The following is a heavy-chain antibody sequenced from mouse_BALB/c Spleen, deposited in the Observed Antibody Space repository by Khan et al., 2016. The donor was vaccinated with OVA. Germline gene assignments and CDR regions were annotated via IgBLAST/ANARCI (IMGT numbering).Heavy chain of an antibody. J-gene: IGHJ3*01. V-gene: IGHV9-2-1*01. CDR3: ARNFLYYYGSSPFAD. CDR1: GFTFTDYS. Sequence: QIQLVQSGPELKKPGETVKISCKASGFTFTDYSMHWVKQAPGKGLKWMGWINTETGEPTYADDFKGRFAFSLETSASTAYLQINNLKNEDTATYFGARNFLYYYGSSPFADWGQGTLVTVSA. CDR2: INTETGEP. D-gene: IGHD1-1*01.